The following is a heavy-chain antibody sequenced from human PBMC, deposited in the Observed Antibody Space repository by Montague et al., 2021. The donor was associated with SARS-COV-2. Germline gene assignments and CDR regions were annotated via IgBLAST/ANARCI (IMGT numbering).Heavy chain of an antibody. Sequence: SLRLSCAASEFTFSIYTMTWVRQAPGKGLEWVSSISISSTNYIYYAESVKGRFAISRDNAKNSLFLQMNSLRTEDTAVYYCFGESSDPYYFDYWGQGTLVTVSS. V-gene: IGHV3-21*04. CDR2: ISISSTNYI. CDR3: FGESSDPYYFDY. CDR1: EFTFSIYT. D-gene: IGHD3-10*01. J-gene: IGHJ4*02.